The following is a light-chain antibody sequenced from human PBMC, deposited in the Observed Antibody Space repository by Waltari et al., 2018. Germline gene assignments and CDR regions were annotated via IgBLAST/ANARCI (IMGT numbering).Light chain of an antibody. CDR3: QQGRSWPPVT. CDR2: DTF. Sequence: EIVLTQSPATLSLSPGERATLSCRASQSVGSSLAWYQQTPGLAPRPLIYDTFNRATGIPARFSGSGCGTDFTLTISGLEPEDFAVYFCQQGRSWPPVTFGQGTRLEIK. V-gene: IGKV3-11*01. J-gene: IGKJ5*01. CDR1: QSVGSS.